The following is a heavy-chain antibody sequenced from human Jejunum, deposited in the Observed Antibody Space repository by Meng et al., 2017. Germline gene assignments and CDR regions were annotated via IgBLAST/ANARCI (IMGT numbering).Heavy chain of an antibody. Sequence: VQLQQSEQALLQPQRTLTLSCIGSADSIYCVCYYCTWTRVCLGTGLVSLGYVYYSGSPTYNPSLTTRVTMSVDTSKNQLSLKVASVTDADTAVYFCARVVPMYCNGGACYSFDPWGPGTLVTVSS. CDR2: VYYSGSP. CDR1: ADSIYCVCYY. CDR3: ARVVPMYCNGGACYSFDP. V-gene: IGHV4-31*03. D-gene: IGHD2-21*02. J-gene: IGHJ5*02.